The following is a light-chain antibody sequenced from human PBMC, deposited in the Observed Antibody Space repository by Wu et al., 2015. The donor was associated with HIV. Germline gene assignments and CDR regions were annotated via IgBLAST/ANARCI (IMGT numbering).Light chain of an antibody. Sequence: DIQMTQSPSSLSASVGDRVTITCRASQSISSYLNWYQQKPGKAPKLLIYAASSLQSGVPSRFSGSGSGTDFTLTISSLQPEDVATYYCQQHKTYPRTFGQGTRVDIE. J-gene: IGKJ1*01. CDR3: QQHKTYPRT. CDR2: AAS. CDR1: QSISSY. V-gene: IGKV1-39*01.